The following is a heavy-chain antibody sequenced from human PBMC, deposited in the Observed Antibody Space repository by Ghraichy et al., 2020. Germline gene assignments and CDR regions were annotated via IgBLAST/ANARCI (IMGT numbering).Heavy chain of an antibody. CDR3: AKDRAQSEAFWAFDG. CDR2: ISWGSDII. Sequence: GGSLRLSCAASGFSFDDYAMHWVRQVPGKGLEWVAGISWGSDIIGYAESVKGRFTISRDNAKNSLYLQMNGLRGEDSAFYYCAKDRAQSEAFWAFDGGGRATTATVSS. V-gene: IGHV3-9*01. J-gene: IGHJ6*01. CDR1: GFSFDDYA. D-gene: IGHD3-3*01.